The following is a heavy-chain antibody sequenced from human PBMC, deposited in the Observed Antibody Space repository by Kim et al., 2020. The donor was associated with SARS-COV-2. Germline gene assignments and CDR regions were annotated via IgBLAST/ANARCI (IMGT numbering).Heavy chain of an antibody. CDR3: ARDSSGWGVYYFDY. D-gene: IGHD6-19*01. V-gene: IGHV3-30*04. J-gene: IGHJ4*02. Sequence: GGSLRLSCAASGFTFSSYAMHWVRQAPGKGLEWVAVISYDGSNKYYADSVKGRFTISRDNSKNTLYLQMNSLRAEDTAVYYCARDSSGWGVYYFDYWGQG. CDR2: ISYDGSNK. CDR1: GFTFSSYA.